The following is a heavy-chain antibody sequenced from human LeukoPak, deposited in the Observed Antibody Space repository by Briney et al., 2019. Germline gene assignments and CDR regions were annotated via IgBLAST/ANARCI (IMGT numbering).Heavy chain of an antibody. V-gene: IGHV1-18*01. Sequence: GASVKVSCKASGYTFTSYGISWVRQAPGQGLEWMGWISAYNGNTNYAQKLQGRVTMTTDTSTSTAYMELRSLRSDDTAVYYCARTEGCGGDCYGDHAFDIWGQGTMVTVSS. CDR2: ISAYNGNT. J-gene: IGHJ3*02. D-gene: IGHD2-21*01. CDR1: GYTFTSYG. CDR3: ARTEGCGGDCYGDHAFDI.